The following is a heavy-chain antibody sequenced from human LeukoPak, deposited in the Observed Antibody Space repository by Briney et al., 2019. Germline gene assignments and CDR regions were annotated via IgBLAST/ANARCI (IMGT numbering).Heavy chain of an antibody. V-gene: IGHV3-23*01. CDR2: ISSGGGST. Sequence: GGSLRLSCAASGFTFSSYAMSWVRQAPGKGLEWVSSISSGGGSTYYADSVKGRFTTSRDNSKNTLYLQMNSLRAEDAAVYYCVKDRTGNYVAWFDPWGQGTLVTVSS. CDR1: GFTFSSYA. D-gene: IGHD4-11*01. CDR3: VKDRTGNYVAWFDP. J-gene: IGHJ5*02.